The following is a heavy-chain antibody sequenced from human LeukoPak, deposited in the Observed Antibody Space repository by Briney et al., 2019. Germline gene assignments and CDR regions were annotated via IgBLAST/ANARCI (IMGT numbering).Heavy chain of an antibody. Sequence: SETLSLTCTVSSGSFRTYYWSWIRQPLGKGLGWIGYIFYNEGTSYNPSLKSRVTISVDTSNNQLSLKVNSVTAADTAMYYCVKSNSRYQPWTLDIWGRGTMVTVSS. CDR1: SGSFRTYY. D-gene: IGHD2-2*01. CDR2: IFYNEGT. J-gene: IGHJ3*02. V-gene: IGHV4-59*01. CDR3: VKSNSRYQPWTLDI.